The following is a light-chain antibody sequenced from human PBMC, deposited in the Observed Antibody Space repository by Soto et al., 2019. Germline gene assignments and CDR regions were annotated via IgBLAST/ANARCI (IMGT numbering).Light chain of an antibody. Sequence: EILMTQSPANLSVSPGERATLSCRASQSVSSNLAWYQQKPGQAPRLLIYGASTRATGIPARFSGSGSGTEFTLTVSSLQSEDFAIYYCQQYYTWPPWTFGQGTKVEIK. J-gene: IGKJ1*01. CDR2: GAS. CDR3: QQYYTWPPWT. CDR1: QSVSSN. V-gene: IGKV3-15*01.